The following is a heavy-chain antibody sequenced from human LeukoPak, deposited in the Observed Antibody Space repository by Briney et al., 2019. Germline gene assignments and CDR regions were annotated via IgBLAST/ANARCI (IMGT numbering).Heavy chain of an antibody. D-gene: IGHD4-17*01. CDR3: AMATVTYDAFDI. V-gene: IGHV3-30*03. J-gene: IGHJ3*02. CDR2: ISYDGNKK. CDR1: GFTFSSYG. Sequence: GGSLRLSCAASGFTFSSYGMHWVRQAPGKGLEWLAIISYDGNKKYHADSVKGRFTISRDNSKNTLYLQMNSLRAEDTAVYYCAMATVTYDAFDIWGQGTMVTVSS.